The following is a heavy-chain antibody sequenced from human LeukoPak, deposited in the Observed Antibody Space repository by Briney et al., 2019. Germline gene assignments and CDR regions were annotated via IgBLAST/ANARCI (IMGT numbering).Heavy chain of an antibody. J-gene: IGHJ4*02. CDR3: AREQWREWYFDY. Sequence: PGGSLRLSCAASGFTFRNHAMHWVRQAPGKGLEWVAVVSYDGSNKYYADSVKGRFTISRDNSKNTLYLEMDSLRAEDTAVYYCAREQWREWYFDYWGQGTLVAVSS. CDR1: GFTFRNHA. CDR2: VSYDGSNK. V-gene: IGHV3-30*04. D-gene: IGHD6-19*01.